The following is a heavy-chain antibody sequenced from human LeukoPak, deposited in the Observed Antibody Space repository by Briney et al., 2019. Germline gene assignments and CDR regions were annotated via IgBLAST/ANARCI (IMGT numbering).Heavy chain of an antibody. CDR1: GFTFSSYS. D-gene: IGHD2-8*02. CDR3: ALDCCTGSRFDH. CDR2: ISSSSSYI. Sequence: PGGSLRLSCAASGFTFSSYSMNWVRQAPGKGLEWVSSISSSSSYIYYADSVKGRFTISRDNAKNSLYLQMNSLTVEDTAVYYCALDCCTGSRFDHWGQGTLVTVSS. J-gene: IGHJ4*02. V-gene: IGHV3-21*04.